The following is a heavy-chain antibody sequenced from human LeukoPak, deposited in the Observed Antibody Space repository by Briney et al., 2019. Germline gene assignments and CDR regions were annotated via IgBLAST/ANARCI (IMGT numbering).Heavy chain of an antibody. CDR2: ISAYNGNT. J-gene: IGHJ4*02. Sequence: ASVKVSCKASGYTFTNYGISWVRQAPGQGLEWIAWISAYNGNTNYALKLRGRVTMTTDTSTSTAYLELRSLRSDYTALYYCARGDKRHCSGGSCQAYFDYWGQGTLVTVSS. D-gene: IGHD2-15*01. CDR1: GYTFTNYG. CDR3: ARGDKRHCSGGSCQAYFDY. V-gene: IGHV1-18*01.